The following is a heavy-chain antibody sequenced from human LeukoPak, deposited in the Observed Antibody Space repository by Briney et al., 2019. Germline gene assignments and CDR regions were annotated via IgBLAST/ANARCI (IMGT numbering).Heavy chain of an antibody. Sequence: PGGSLRLSCAASGFTFSAYSINWVRQAPGKGLEWVSYISSSSSTINYAASVKGRFTISRDNTKDSLDLQMNSLRAEDTAVYYCVRYDLGVLDVWGKGTTVTVSS. D-gene: IGHD3-16*01. J-gene: IGHJ6*04. CDR3: VRYDLGVLDV. CDR1: GFTFSAYS. V-gene: IGHV3-48*04. CDR2: ISSSSSTI.